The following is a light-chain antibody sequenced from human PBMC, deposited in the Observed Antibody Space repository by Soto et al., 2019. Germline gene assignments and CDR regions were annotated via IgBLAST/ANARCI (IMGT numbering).Light chain of an antibody. CDR2: DVS. J-gene: IGLJ2*01. CDR3: SSYTSSSTHVV. CDR1: SSDVGGHSY. Sequence: QSVLTQPASVSGSPGQSITISCTGTSSDVGGHSYVSWYQQHPGKAPKVMIFDVSNRPSGVSNRFSGSKSGNTASLTVSGLQAEDEADYYCSSYTSSSTHVVFGGGTKLTVL. V-gene: IGLV2-14*01.